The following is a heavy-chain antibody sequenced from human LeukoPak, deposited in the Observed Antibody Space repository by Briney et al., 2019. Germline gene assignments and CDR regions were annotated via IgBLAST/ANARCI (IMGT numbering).Heavy chain of an antibody. Sequence: GGSLRLSCAASGFTFSNYWMSWVRQAPGEGPEWVANIKQDGGEKYYLDSVKGRFTISRDNSENLLYLQMNSLRGEHTAGYYCARDKVTGASYFDYWGQGTLVTVSS. CDR2: IKQDGGEK. CDR1: GFTFSNYW. V-gene: IGHV3-7*01. D-gene: IGHD7-27*01. J-gene: IGHJ4*02. CDR3: ARDKVTGASYFDY.